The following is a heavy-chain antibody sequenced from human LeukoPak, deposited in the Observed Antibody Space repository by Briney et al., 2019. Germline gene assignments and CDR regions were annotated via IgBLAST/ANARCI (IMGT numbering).Heavy chain of an antibody. D-gene: IGHD6-13*01. Sequence: PGGSLRLSCAASGFTFSSYWMSWVRQAPGKGLEWVANIKQDGSEKYYVDSVKGRFTISRDNAKNSLYLQMNSLRAEDTAVYYCARLETGIAAAGTGYFDYWGQGTLVTVSS. CDR1: GFTFSSYW. CDR2: IKQDGSEK. J-gene: IGHJ4*02. V-gene: IGHV3-7*05. CDR3: ARLETGIAAAGTGYFDY.